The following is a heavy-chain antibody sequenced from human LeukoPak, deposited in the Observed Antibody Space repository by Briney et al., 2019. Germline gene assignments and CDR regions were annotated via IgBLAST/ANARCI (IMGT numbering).Heavy chain of an antibody. CDR3: ARQYCSSTSCYPYYFDY. D-gene: IGHD2-2*01. CDR1: GGSISSYY. CDR2: ISYSGST. J-gene: IGHJ4*02. V-gene: IGHV4-59*08. Sequence: SETLSLTCTVSGGSISSYYWSWIRQPPGKGLEWIGYISYSGSTNYNPSLKSRVTISVDTSKNQFSLKLSSVTAADTAVYYCARQYCSSTSCYPYYFDYWGQGTLVTVSS.